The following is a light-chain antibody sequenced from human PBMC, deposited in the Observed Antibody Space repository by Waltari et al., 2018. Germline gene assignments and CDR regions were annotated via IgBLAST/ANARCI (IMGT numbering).Light chain of an antibody. CDR2: AAS. Sequence: IQLTQSPSSLSASVGDRVTLTCRASQGISNYLAWYQQKPWKAPKVLIYAASTLQSGVPARFSGSGSGTDFTLTIGSLQPEDFATYFCQQLNDVPITFGQGTRLEIK. CDR3: QQLNDVPIT. J-gene: IGKJ5*01. CDR1: QGISNY. V-gene: IGKV1-9*01.